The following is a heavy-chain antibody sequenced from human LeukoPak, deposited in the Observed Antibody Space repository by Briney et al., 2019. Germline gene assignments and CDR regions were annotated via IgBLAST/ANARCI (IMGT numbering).Heavy chain of an antibody. D-gene: IGHD4-17*01. CDR3: TRVAYGNAFDI. V-gene: IGHV3-74*01. CDR2: ITGDGSST. CDR1: GFTFSNYW. Sequence: GGSLRLSCAASGFTFSNYWMHWVRQAPGKGLVWVSRITGDGSSTNYADSVKGRFTISRDNAKNTLYLQMNSLRAEDTAVYYCTRVAYGNAFDIWGQGTMVTVSS. J-gene: IGHJ3*02.